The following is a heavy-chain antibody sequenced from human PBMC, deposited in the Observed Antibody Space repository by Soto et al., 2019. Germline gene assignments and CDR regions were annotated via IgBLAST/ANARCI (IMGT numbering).Heavy chain of an antibody. V-gene: IGHV5-51*01. Sequence: GESLKISCKGSGYSFPSYWTAWVRQMPGKVLEWMGIIYPRDSDTIYSPSFQGQVTISADQSISTAYLQWSSLKASDTAMYYCATSISSRREFDYWGQGTLVTVSS. CDR2: IYPRDSDT. D-gene: IGHD6-13*01. CDR3: ATSISSRREFDY. CDR1: GYSFPSYW. J-gene: IGHJ4*02.